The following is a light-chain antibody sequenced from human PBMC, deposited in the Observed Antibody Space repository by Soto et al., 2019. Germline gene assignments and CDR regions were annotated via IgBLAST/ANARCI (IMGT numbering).Light chain of an antibody. CDR1: SSDVGGYNY. V-gene: IGLV2-14*01. Sequence: QSALTQPASVSGSPGQSITISCTGTSSDVGGYNYVSWYQQHPGKAPKLMIYDVSNRPSGVSNRFSGSKSGNTASLTISGRQAEDEDDYYCSSYTSSSVVVFGGGTKVTVL. CDR3: SSYTSSSVVV. J-gene: IGLJ2*01. CDR2: DVS.